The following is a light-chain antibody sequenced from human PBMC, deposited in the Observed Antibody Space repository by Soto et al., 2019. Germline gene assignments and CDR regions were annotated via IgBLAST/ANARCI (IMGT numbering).Light chain of an antibody. Sequence: DIQMTQSPSTLSASEGDRVTITCRASQSINNWLAWYQQKPGKAPKLLISKASNLKSGVPSRFSGTRSGTEFTLTISSLQSDDFASYYCQQYDSYPFTFGGGTKVEI. CDR1: QSINNW. CDR3: QQYDSYPFT. J-gene: IGKJ4*01. CDR2: KAS. V-gene: IGKV1-5*03.